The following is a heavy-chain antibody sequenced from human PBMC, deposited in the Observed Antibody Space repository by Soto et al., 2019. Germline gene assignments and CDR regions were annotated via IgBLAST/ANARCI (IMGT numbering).Heavy chain of an antibody. D-gene: IGHD2-15*01. Sequence: SETLSLTCAVSGYSIGSDYYWGWIRQPSGKGLEWIGNVYHTGTTYYNPSLKSRVAMSVDTSKNQFSLKLSSVTAADTAVYYCTRSLGYCSGGSCYSNHWGQGTMGTAPQ. J-gene: IGHJ5*02. V-gene: IGHV4-38-2*01. CDR1: GYSIGSDYY. CDR2: VYHTGTT. CDR3: TRSLGYCSGGSCYSNH.